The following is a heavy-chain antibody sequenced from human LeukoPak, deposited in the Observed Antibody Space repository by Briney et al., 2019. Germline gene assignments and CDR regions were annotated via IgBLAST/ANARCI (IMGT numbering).Heavy chain of an antibody. V-gene: IGHV4-59*01. CDR3: ASRYGSGSYYKGYSNRYFDL. Sequence: PSETLSLTCTVSGGSISSYYWSWIRQPPGKGLEWIGYIYYSGSTNYNPSLKSRVTISVDTSKNQFSLKLSSVTAADTAVYYCASRYGSGSYYKGYSNRYFDLWGRGTLVTVSS. CDR1: GGSISSYY. D-gene: IGHD3-10*01. CDR2: IYYSGST. J-gene: IGHJ2*01.